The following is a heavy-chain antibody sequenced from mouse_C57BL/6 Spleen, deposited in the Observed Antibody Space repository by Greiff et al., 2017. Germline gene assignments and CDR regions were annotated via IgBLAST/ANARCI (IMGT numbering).Heavy chain of an antibody. Sequence: QVQLQQPGAELVRPGSSVKLSCKASGYTFTSYWMHWVKQRPIQGLEWIGNIDPSDSETHYNQKFKDKATLTVDKSSSTAYMQLSILTSEDSAVYYCASPPGSSFAWFAYWGQGTLVTVSA. D-gene: IGHD1-1*01. J-gene: IGHJ3*01. V-gene: IGHV1-52*01. CDR1: GYTFTSYW. CDR2: IDPSDSET. CDR3: ASPPGSSFAWFAY.